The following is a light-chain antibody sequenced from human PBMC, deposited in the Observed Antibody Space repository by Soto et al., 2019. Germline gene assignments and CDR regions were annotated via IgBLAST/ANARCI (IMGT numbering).Light chain of an antibody. Sequence: DIQTTKFPSSLSATVGDRVTITCRASQGISNYLAWYQQKPGNVPKLLIYAASTLQSGVPSRFSGSGSGTDFTLTISSLQPEDVATYYCQRYKSAPWTFGQGTKVEIK. CDR3: QRYKSAPWT. J-gene: IGKJ1*01. CDR1: QGISNY. CDR2: AAS. V-gene: IGKV1-27*01.